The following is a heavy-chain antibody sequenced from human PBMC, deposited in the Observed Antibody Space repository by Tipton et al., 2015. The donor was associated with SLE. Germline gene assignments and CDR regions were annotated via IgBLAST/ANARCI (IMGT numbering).Heavy chain of an antibody. CDR2: TYYSGST. CDR1: GGSVSNYY. V-gene: IGHV4-59*02. CDR3: AGEYYFDY. Sequence: TLSLTCTVSGGSVSNYYWSWIRQPPGKGLEWVGYTYYSGSTNYNPSLKSRLTISVDTSKNQFSLKLSSVTAADTAVYYCAGEYYFDYWGQGTLVTVSS. J-gene: IGHJ4*02.